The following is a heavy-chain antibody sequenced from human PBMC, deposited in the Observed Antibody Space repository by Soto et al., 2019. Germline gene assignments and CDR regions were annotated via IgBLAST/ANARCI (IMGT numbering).Heavy chain of an antibody. J-gene: IGHJ4*02. D-gene: IGHD6-19*01. Sequence: SGGSLRLSCAASGFTFDDYGMSWVRQAPGKGLEWVSGINWNGGSTGYADSVKGRFTISRDNAKNSLYLQMDSLRAEDTALYYCARVWGSYSSGWYTGFDYWGQGTLVTVSS. V-gene: IGHV3-20*04. CDR1: GFTFDDYG. CDR3: ARVWGSYSSGWYTGFDY. CDR2: INWNGGST.